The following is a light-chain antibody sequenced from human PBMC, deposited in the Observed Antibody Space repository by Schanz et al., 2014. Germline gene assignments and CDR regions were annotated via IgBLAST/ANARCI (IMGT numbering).Light chain of an antibody. CDR3: ISYTSSRTKGV. CDR2: DVT. CDR1: SSDVGGYNY. V-gene: IGLV2-14*01. Sequence: QSALTQPASVSGSPGQSITISCTGTSSDVGGYNYVSWYQKHPGKAPKLMIYDVTDRPSGVSNRFSGSKSGNTASLTISGLQAEDEADYYCISYTSSRTKGVFGGGTKLTVL. J-gene: IGLJ3*02.